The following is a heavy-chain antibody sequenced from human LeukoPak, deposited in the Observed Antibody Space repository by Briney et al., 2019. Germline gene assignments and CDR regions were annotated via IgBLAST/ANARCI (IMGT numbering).Heavy chain of an antibody. Sequence: PGGSLRLSCAASAFTFSSYAMSWVRQAPGKGLEWVSTISDNGDSTYYADSVKGRFAISRDSSKNTLYLQMNSLRAEDTAVYYCAKYDYGGNPNEYYFDYWGQGTLVTVSS. CDR3: AKYDYGGNPNEYYFDY. J-gene: IGHJ4*02. CDR1: AFTFSSYA. CDR2: ISDNGDST. D-gene: IGHD4-23*01. V-gene: IGHV3-23*01.